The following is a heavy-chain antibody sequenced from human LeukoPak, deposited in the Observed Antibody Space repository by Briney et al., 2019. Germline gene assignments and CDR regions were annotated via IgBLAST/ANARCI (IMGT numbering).Heavy chain of an antibody. V-gene: IGHV4-59*01. J-gene: IGHJ4*02. CDR3: ARLRSGFYFDS. Sequence: SETLSLTCTVSGGSISSYYWSWIRQPPGKGLEWIGYIYYSGSTNYNPSLKSRVTISVDTSKNQFSLKLSSVTAADTAVYYCARLRSGFYFDSWGQGTLVTVSS. CDR1: GGSISSYY. D-gene: IGHD6-19*01. CDR2: IYYSGST.